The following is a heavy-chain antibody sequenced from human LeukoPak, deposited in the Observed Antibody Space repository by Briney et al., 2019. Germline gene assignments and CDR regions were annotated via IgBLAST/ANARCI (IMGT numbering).Heavy chain of an antibody. D-gene: IGHD3-22*01. CDR2: IRYDGSNK. CDR1: GFTFSSFG. J-gene: IGHJ3*02. CDR3: AKDRYYSDSSGHGAFDI. Sequence: GGSLRLSCAASGFTFSSFGIHWVRQAPGKGLEWVAFIRYDGSNKYYADSVKGRFTISRDNSKYTLYLQMNSQRAEDTAVYYCAKDRYYSDSSGHGAFDIWGQGTMVTVSS. V-gene: IGHV3-30*02.